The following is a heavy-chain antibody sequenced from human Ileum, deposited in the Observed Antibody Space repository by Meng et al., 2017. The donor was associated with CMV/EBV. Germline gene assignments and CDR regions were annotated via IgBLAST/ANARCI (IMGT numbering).Heavy chain of an antibody. CDR2: MYGTSA. J-gene: IGHJ4*02. Sequence: GGSLRLSCIISGFNINSFWMHWVRQVPGKGLVWVSRMYGTSAYYADSVKGRFVISRDNAKNTLYLDMNNVRAEDTAVYYCIRGNSGYGVFDYWGQGNLVTVSS. V-gene: IGHV3-74*01. CDR1: GFNINSFW. D-gene: IGHD2-2*03. CDR3: IRGNSGYGVFDY.